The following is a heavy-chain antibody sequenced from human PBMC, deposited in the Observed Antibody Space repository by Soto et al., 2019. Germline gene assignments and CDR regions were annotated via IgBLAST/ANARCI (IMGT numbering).Heavy chain of an antibody. V-gene: IGHV3-15*01. CDR3: TTDDPINKN. CDR2: IKSKTDGGTT. Sequence: GGSLRLSCADSGFTFSNAWMSWVRHAPGKGLEWVGRIKSKTDGGTTDYAAPVNGRFTLSRDDSKTTLFLQMNSLRTEDTAVYYCTTDDPINKNWGHGTLVTVSS. CDR1: GFTFSNAW. J-gene: IGHJ4*01.